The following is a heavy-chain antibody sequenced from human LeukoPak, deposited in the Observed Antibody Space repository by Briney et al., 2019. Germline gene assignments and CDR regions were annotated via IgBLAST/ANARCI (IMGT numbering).Heavy chain of an antibody. CDR2: IYTSGST. Sequence: PSETLSLTCTVSGGSISSYYWSWIRQPAGKGLEWIGRIYTSGSTNYSPSLKSRVIMSVDTSKNQFSLKLSSVTAADTAVYYCARGRADYFDSSGYYFDYWGQGTLVTVSS. CDR1: GGSISSYY. CDR3: ARGRADYFDSSGYYFDY. D-gene: IGHD3-22*01. V-gene: IGHV4-4*07. J-gene: IGHJ4*02.